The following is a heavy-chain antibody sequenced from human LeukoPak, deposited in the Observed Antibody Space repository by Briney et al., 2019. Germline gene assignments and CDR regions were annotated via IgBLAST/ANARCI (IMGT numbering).Heavy chain of an antibody. CDR2: ISSSSSYI. CDR1: GFTPSSYS. Sequence: GGSLRLSCAASGFTPSSYSMNWVRQTPGKGLEWVSSISSSSSYIYYADSVKGRFAISRDNAKNSLYLQMNSLRADDTAVYYCARVGGGYSYGPNDYWGQGTLVTVSS. D-gene: IGHD5-18*01. CDR3: ARVGGGYSYGPNDY. J-gene: IGHJ4*02. V-gene: IGHV3-21*01.